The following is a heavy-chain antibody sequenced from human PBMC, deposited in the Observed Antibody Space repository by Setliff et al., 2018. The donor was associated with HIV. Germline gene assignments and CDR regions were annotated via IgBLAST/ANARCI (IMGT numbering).Heavy chain of an antibody. CDR3: ALTSSHDFWSGYGDY. CDR2: ISAGNGNT. Sequence: ASVKVSCKASGYTFTSYGISWVRQAPGQGLEWMGWISAGNGNTKYSQKFQGRVTIMELSSLRSEDTAVYYCALTSSHDFWSGYGDYWGQGALVTVSS. V-gene: IGHV1-18*01. J-gene: IGHJ4*02. CDR1: GYTFTSYG. D-gene: IGHD3-3*01.